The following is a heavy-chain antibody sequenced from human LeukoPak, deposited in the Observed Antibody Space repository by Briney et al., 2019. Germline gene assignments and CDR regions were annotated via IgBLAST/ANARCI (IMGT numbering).Heavy chain of an antibody. CDR3: AKASYSYGNDAFDI. CDR2: IRGGGAGA. J-gene: IGHJ3*02. Sequence: GGSLRLSCAASGFTFSNFAMAWVRQVPEKGLEWVSFIRGGGAGAHYADSVRGRFTISRDNSKNTLYLEMNSLRADDTAVYYCAKASYSYGNDAFDIWGQGTKDTVSS. V-gene: IGHV3-23*01. D-gene: IGHD3-16*02. CDR1: GFTFSNFA.